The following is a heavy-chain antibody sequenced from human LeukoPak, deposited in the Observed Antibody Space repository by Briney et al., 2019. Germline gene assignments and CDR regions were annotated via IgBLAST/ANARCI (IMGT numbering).Heavy chain of an antibody. D-gene: IGHD2-21*02. CDR1: GDSVTSGI. CDR3: SREVAYCGDDCYSAEFDY. V-gene: IGHV6-1*01. Sequence: SQTLSLTCAISGDSVTSGIWNWIRQSPSGGLEWLGRTYYRSKWHYDYRGSVRSRISINPETSKNQFSLHLNSVTPEDTAVYYCSREVAYCGDDCYSAEFDYWGQGILVTVSS. CDR2: TYYRSKWHY. J-gene: IGHJ4*02.